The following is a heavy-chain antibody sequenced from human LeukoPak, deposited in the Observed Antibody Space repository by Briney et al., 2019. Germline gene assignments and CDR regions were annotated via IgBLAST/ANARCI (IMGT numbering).Heavy chain of an antibody. D-gene: IGHD5-12*01. J-gene: IGHJ4*02. V-gene: IGHV1-24*01. CDR1: GYTLTELS. CDR3: ATALEGYDSFDY. Sequence: ASVTVSYKVSGYTLTELSMHWVGQAPGKGREWMGGFDPEDAETIYAQKFQGRVTITEDTSTDTAYMEMSSLRSEDTAVYYCATALEGYDSFDYWGQGTLVTVSS. CDR2: FDPEDAET.